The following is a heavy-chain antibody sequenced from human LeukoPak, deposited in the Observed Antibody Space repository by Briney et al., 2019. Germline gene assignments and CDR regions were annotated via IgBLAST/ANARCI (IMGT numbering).Heavy chain of an antibody. CDR3: ARAPRRSRGAAAHFDY. CDR1: GYSFTSNY. D-gene: IGHD6-13*01. J-gene: IGHJ4*02. V-gene: IGHV1-46*01. Sequence: ASVKVSCKASGYSFTSNYIHWVRQAPGQGLEWMGMIYPRDGSTSYAQKFQGRVTMTRDTSTSTVYMELSSLRSEDTAVYYCARAPRRSRGAAAHFDYWGQGTLVTVSS. CDR2: IYPRDGST.